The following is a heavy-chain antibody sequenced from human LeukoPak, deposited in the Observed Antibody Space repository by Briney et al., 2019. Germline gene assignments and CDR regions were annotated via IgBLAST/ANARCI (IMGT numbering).Heavy chain of an antibody. J-gene: IGHJ5*02. V-gene: IGHV4-59*08. CDR3: ARGGYYDSSGYYYAWFDP. D-gene: IGHD3-22*01. Sequence: SETLSLTCTVSGGSISSYYWSWIRQPPGKGLEWIGYIYYSGSTNYNPSLKSRVTISVDTSKNQFSLKLSSVTAADTAVYYCARGGYYDSSGYYYAWFDPWGQGTLVTVSS. CDR1: GGSISSYY. CDR2: IYYSGST.